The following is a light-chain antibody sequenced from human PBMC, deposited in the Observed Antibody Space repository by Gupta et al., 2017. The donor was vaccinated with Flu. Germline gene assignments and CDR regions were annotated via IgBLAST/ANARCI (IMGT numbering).Light chain of an antibody. CDR1: SSNIGSHT. V-gene: IGLV1-44*01. CDR3: AAWDDSLLRV. Sequence: QSVLTQPPSASGPPGQRVTISRSGSSSNIGSHTVSWYQQLPGTAPILLIYKNSQRPSGLPDRFSGSKSGTSASLAISVLQSEDEADYYCAAWDDSLLRVFGGGTKVTVL. J-gene: IGLJ3*02. CDR2: KNS.